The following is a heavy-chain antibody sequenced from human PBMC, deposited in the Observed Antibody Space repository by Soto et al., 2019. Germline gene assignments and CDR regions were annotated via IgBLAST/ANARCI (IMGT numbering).Heavy chain of an antibody. CDR1: GYDFNTNW. CDR2: MYPGDSDT. D-gene: IGHD3-3*01. V-gene: IGHV5-51*01. CDR3: ARLPRDCNKTSCYYADH. Sequence: PGEFLKISCRGSGYDFNTNWFGWVRQLPGRGLEWVGIMYPGDSDTRYNPSLQGHVTLSVDVTVSTAFLQWRSLETSDTGMYFCARLPRDCNKTSCYYADHWGQGTQVTVSS. J-gene: IGHJ4*02.